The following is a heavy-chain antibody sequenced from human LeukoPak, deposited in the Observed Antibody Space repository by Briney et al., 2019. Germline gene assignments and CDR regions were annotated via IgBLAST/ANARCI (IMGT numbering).Heavy chain of an antibody. D-gene: IGHD3-22*01. CDR3: AHTGGGYYYDSSGYYYLGFDY. J-gene: IGHJ4*02. CDR2: IDWDDDK. Sequence: SGPTLVNPTQTLTLTCTFSGFSLTTSGMCVSWIRQPPGKALEWLARIDWDDDKLYSTSLKTRLTISKDSYKNHVVLTMTNMDPVDTATYYCAHTGGGYYYDSSGYYYLGFDYWGQGTLVTVSS. V-gene: IGHV2-70*12. CDR1: GFSLTTSGMC.